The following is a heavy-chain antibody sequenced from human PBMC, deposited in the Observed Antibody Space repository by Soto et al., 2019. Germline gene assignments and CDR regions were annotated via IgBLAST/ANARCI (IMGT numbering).Heavy chain of an antibody. CDR1: AGSFSHYY. Sequence: SETLSLTCAVYAGSFSHYYWNWIRQSPGKGLEWIGKIKHSGSSNYNPSLRSRVSISVDMSKNQFSLRLTSVTAADTAVYYCARGGSSDWQDALDIWGQGTMVTV. J-gene: IGHJ3*02. CDR3: ARGGSSDWQDALDI. CDR2: IKHSGSS. V-gene: IGHV4-34*01. D-gene: IGHD6-19*01.